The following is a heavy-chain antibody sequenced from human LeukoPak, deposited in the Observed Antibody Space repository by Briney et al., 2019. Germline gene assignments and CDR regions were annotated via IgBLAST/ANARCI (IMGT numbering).Heavy chain of an antibody. Sequence: SETLSLTCAVYGGSFSGYYWSWIRQPPGKGLEWIGEINHSGSTNYNPSLESRVTISVDTSKNQFSLKLSPVTAADTAVYYCARWRITMVRGVNWFDPWGQGTLVTVSS. D-gene: IGHD3-10*01. V-gene: IGHV4-34*01. CDR2: INHSGST. CDR3: ARWRITMVRGVNWFDP. CDR1: GGSFSGYY. J-gene: IGHJ5*02.